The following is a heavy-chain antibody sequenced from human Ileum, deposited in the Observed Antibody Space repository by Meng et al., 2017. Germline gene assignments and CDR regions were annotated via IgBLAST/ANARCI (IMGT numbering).Heavy chain of an antibody. CDR1: EGSVSNNIAG. V-gene: IGHV6-1*01. D-gene: IGHD3-3*01. J-gene: IGHJ4*02. CDR2: TYYRSKWYS. CDR3: ASGSGSLDY. Sequence: QAHAHQAGAGLAQPARTVSLSCSVSEGSVSNNIAGGNWIWPSPLGGLEWLGRTYYRSKWYSEYAVAVKSRIPLTPDTSNNQFSLQMNSVTPEDTAVYYCASGSGSLDYWGPGTLVTVSS.